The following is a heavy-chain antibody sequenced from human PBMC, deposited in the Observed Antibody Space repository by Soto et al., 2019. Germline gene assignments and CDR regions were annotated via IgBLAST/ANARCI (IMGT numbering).Heavy chain of an antibody. CDR2: VSGSGANT. CDR3: AIFQFYTDTSGYSLCDH. J-gene: IGHJ4*02. Sequence: EVHLLESGGGSVQPGGSLRLSCAASGFTFKSYAMSWVRQAPWKGLEWVSAVSGSGANTYYADSVKGRFTISRDNSKNTLYLQMNSLGAEDTAIYYCAIFQFYTDTSGYSLCDHWGQGTLVTVSS. CDR1: GFTFKSYA. D-gene: IGHD3-22*01. V-gene: IGHV3-23*01.